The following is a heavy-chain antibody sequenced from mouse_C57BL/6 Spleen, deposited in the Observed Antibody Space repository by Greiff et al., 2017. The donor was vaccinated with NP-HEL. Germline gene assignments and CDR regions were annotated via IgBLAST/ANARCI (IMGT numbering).Heavy chain of an antibody. V-gene: IGHV1-26*01. Sequence: EVQLQQSGPELVKPGASVKISCKASGYTFTDYYMNWVKQSHGKSLEWIGDINPNNGGTSYNQKFKGKATLTVDKSSSTAYMELRSLTSEDSAVYYCARFTTVVGDAMDYWGQGTSVTVSS. CDR2: INPNNGGT. CDR1: GYTFTDYY. CDR3: ARFTTVVGDAMDY. J-gene: IGHJ4*01. D-gene: IGHD1-1*01.